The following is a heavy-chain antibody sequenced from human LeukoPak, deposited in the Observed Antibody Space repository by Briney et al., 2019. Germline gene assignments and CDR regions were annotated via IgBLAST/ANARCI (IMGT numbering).Heavy chain of an antibody. CDR2: INYSGST. Sequence: SETLSLTCTVSGGSISSYYWSWIRQPPGKGLEWIGYINYSGSTNYNPSLKSRVTISVDTSKNQFSLKLSSVTAADTAVYYCARGGIAVAVSFDYWGRGTLVTVSS. V-gene: IGHV4-59*01. D-gene: IGHD6-19*01. CDR1: GGSISSYY. J-gene: IGHJ4*02. CDR3: ARGGIAVAVSFDY.